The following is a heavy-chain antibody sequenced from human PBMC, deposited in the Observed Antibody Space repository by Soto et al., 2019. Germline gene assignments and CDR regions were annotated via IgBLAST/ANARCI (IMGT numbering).Heavy chain of an antibody. CDR2: IYWDDDK. CDR3: VQRRWGCDCLQSYSSHSYYGLDV. V-gene: IGHV2-5*02. Sequence: QITLKESGPTLVKPTQTLTLTCTFSGFSLSTIGVGVGWIRQPPGKALERLALIYWDDDKRYSPSLKSRLTLTNDTSKNKVVRTMTNMEPVDTATYYCVQRRWGCDCLQSYSSHSYYGLDVWGQGTTVTVSS. CDR1: GFSLSTIGVG. D-gene: IGHD2-21*02. J-gene: IGHJ6*02.